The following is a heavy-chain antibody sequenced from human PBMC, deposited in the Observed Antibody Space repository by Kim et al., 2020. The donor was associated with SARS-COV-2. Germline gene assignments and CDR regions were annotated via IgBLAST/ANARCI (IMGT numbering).Heavy chain of an antibody. V-gene: IGHV1-46*01. CDR2: INPSGGST. Sequence: ASVKVSCKASGYTFTSYYMHWVRQAPGQGLEWMGIINPSGGSTSYAQKFQGRVTMTRDTSTSTVYMELSSLRSEDTAVYYCARSTPRSSSPNPIFSPWRKSLYGMDVWGQGTTVTVSS. J-gene: IGHJ6*02. CDR3: ARSTPRSSSPNPIFSPWRKSLYGMDV. CDR1: GYTFTSYY. D-gene: IGHD2-15*01.